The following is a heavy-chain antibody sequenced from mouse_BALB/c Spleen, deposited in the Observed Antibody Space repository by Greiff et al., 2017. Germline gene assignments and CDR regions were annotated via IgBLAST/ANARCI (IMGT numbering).Heavy chain of an antibody. CDR2: INPSTGYT. CDR3: ARRVITTVVVDY. Sequence: VQLQESGAELAKPGASVKMSCKASGYTFTSYWMHWVKQRPGQGLEWIGYINPSTGYTEYNQKFKDKATLTADKSSSTAYMQLSSLTSEDSAVYYCARRVITTVVVDYWGQGTTLTVSS. V-gene: IGHV1-7*01. CDR1: GYTFTSYW. D-gene: IGHD1-1*01. J-gene: IGHJ2*01.